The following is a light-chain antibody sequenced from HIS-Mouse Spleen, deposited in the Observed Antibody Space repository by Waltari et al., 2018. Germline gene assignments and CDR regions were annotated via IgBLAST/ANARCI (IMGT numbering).Light chain of an antibody. J-gene: IGLJ3*02. CDR1: SSNIGSNY. CDR2: RNN. Sequence: QSVLTQPPSASGTPGQRVTISCSGRSSNIGSNYVSWYQQLPGTATKLLIYRNNQRPSGVPDRFSGSKSGTSASLAISGLRSEDEADYYCAAWDDSLSGWVFGGGTKLTVL. CDR3: AAWDDSLSGWV. V-gene: IGLV1-47*01.